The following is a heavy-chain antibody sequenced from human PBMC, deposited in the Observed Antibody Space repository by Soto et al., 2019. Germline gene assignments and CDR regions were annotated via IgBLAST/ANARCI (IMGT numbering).Heavy chain of an antibody. J-gene: IGHJ4*02. D-gene: IGHD3-3*01. Sequence: PGGSLRLSCAASGFTFSSYAMSWIRQAPGKGLEWVSGISRGGDFTYYADSVKGRFTISGDNSKNTLYLQMNTLRADDTAVYYCARATYYDFFSDPRGVDYWGQGTLVTVSS. V-gene: IGHV3-23*01. CDR2: ISRGGDFT. CDR3: ARATYYDFFSDPRGVDY. CDR1: GFTFSSYA.